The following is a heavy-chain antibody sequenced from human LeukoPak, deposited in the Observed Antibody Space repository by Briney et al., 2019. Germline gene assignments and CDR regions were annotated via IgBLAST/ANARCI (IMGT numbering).Heavy chain of an antibody. V-gene: IGHV3-21*01. CDR2: ISSSSSYI. CDR1: GGSISSYY. Sequence: ETLSLTCTVSGGSISSYYWNWVRQAPGKGLEWVSSISSSSSYIYYADSVRGRFTISRDNAKSSLYLHMNSLRAEDTAVYYCARTDSGSYYVHFDSWGQGTLVTVSS. CDR3: ARTDSGSYYVHFDS. J-gene: IGHJ4*02. D-gene: IGHD1-26*01.